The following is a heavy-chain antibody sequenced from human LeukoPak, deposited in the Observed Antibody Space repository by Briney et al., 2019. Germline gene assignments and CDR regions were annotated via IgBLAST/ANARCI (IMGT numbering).Heavy chain of an antibody. Sequence: GGSLRLSCAASGFTFSSYPMNWVRQAPGKGLEWVSLISGGSDYIYYAASVKGRFTVSRDNAKKSLYLQMNSLRAEDTAVYYCASGSSGSGDYWGQGTLVTVSS. J-gene: IGHJ4*02. V-gene: IGHV3-21*01. D-gene: IGHD6-13*01. CDR2: ISGGSDYI. CDR3: ASGSSGSGDY. CDR1: GFTFSSYP.